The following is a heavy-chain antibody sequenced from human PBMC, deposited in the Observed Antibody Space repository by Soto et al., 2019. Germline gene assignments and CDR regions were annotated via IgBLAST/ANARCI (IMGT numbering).Heavy chain of an antibody. CDR1: GGTVGSSHW. V-gene: IGHV4-4*02. J-gene: IGHJ5*02. CDR3: AREIVTAGGNNYFDP. D-gene: IGHD2-21*02. CDR2: VYHTGDT. Sequence: SETLSLTCGVSGGTVGSSHWWSWVRQSPGRGLEWIGNVYHTGDTNFNPSLQSRVTFSVDKSNNQFSLRLTSVTAADTAVYFCAREIVTAGGNNYFDPWGPGXLVTVYS.